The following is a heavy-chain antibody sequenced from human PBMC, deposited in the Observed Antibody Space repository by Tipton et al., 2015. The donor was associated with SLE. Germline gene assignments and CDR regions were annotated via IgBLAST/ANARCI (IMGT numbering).Heavy chain of an antibody. CDR1: GGSFSDYN. CDR2: INHIGGT. Sequence: LRLSCAVYGGSFSDYNWSWIRQPPGKGLGWIGEINHIGGTNYSPSLESRVSISGDTSKNQFPLNLRSVTAADTAVYFCARPAELTPGWYFDLWGRGTLITVSS. J-gene: IGHJ2*01. V-gene: IGHV4-34*01. CDR3: ARPAELTPGWYFDL. D-gene: IGHD1-26*01.